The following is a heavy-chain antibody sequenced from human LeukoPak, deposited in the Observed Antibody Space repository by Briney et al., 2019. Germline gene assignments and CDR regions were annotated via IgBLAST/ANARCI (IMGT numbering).Heavy chain of an antibody. J-gene: IGHJ3*01. CDR2: VHSSGTT. Sequence: TSETLSLTCTVSGGSIIGHYWSWIRQSPGRELEWIGYVHSSGTTSFNPSLKSRVTMLVDTSKNQFSLRLTSMTAADTALYFCAIEQYLAYDVFGFWGRGTMVTVSS. CDR3: AIEQYLAYDVFGF. D-gene: IGHD2/OR15-2a*01. CDR1: GGSIIGHY. V-gene: IGHV4-59*11.